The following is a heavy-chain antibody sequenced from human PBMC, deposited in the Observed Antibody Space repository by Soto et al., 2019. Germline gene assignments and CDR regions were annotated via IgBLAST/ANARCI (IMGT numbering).Heavy chain of an antibody. J-gene: IGHJ5*02. D-gene: IGHD3-10*01. CDR3: ARHVVRGVTEYNWFDP. Sequence: SETLSLTCTVSGGSISSSPYYWGWIRQPPGKGLQWIGSIFYSGSTYYNPSLESRVVISVDSSKNQFSLKLNSLTAADTAVYYCARHVVRGVTEYNWFDPWGRGTLVTVSS. CDR1: GGSISSSPYY. V-gene: IGHV4-39*01. CDR2: IFYSGST.